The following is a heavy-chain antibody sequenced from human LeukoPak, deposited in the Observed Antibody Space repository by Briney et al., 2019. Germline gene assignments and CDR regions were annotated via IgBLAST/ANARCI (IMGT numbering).Heavy chain of an antibody. V-gene: IGHV4-59*01. D-gene: IGHD3-3*01. CDR3: ARNDFWSGSPFDY. J-gene: IGHJ4*02. Sequence: KPSETLSLTCTVSGGSISSYYWSWIRQPPGKGLEWIGYIYYSGSTNYNPSLKSRVTISVDTSKNQFSLKLSSVTAADTAVYYCARNDFWSGSPFDYWGQGTLVTVSS. CDR2: IYYSGST. CDR1: GGSISSYY.